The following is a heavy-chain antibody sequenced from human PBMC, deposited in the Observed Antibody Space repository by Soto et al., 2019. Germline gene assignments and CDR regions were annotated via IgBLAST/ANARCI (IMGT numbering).Heavy chain of an antibody. CDR2: IKKYGSEK. Sequence: EVQLVESGGGLVQPGGSLRLSCAASGLTLGDYWMNWVRQAPGKGLEWVANIKKYGSEKNYVDAVKGRFTISRDNAKNSLFLPMNSVRAEDTPVYYWAEEPGWGSEFWGKGTHVTVSS. CDR3: AEEPGWGSEF. CDR1: GLTLGDYW. V-gene: IGHV3-7*05. D-gene: IGHD3-16*01. J-gene: IGHJ4*02.